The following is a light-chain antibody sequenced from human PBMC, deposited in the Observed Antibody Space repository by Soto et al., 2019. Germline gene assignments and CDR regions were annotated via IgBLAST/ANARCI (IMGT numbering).Light chain of an antibody. CDR1: NSNIGGNY. V-gene: IGLV1-47*02. Sequence: QAVVTQPPSASGTPGQRVSISCSGTNSNIGGNYVYWYQHVPGKAPKLLISLNNQRPSGVPDRFSGSKSGTSASLAISGLRSEDEGHYYCAAWDDSLSGPVFGGGTKLTVL. J-gene: IGLJ2*01. CDR2: LNN. CDR3: AAWDDSLSGPV.